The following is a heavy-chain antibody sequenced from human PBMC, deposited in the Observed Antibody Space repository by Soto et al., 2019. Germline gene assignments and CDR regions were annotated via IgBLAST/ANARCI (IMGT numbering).Heavy chain of an antibody. CDR1: GFTFITSF. D-gene: IGHD6-19*01. V-gene: IGHV3-7*03. CDR3: ARYFRGSGRYFFDY. J-gene: IGHJ4*02. CDR2: INQDGGGT. Sequence: PGGSLRLSCVASGFTFITSFMGWVGQAPGKGLEWVANINQDGGGTYYVDSVEGRFTISRDNAKDSLYLQMNSLRGEDTAVYYCARYFRGSGRYFFDYWGQGTLVTVSS.